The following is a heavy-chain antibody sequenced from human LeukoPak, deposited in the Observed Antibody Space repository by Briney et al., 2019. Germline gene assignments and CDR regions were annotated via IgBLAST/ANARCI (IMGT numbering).Heavy chain of an antibody. V-gene: IGHV4-34*01. CDR1: GGSFSGYY. CDR2: INHSGST. CDR3: ARGRVAIVVVPAAIEGFDY. D-gene: IGHD2-2*01. J-gene: IGHJ4*02. Sequence: MASETLSLTCAVYGGSFSGYYWSWIRQPPGKGLEWIGEINHSGSTNYNPSLKSRVTISVDTSKNQFSLKLSSATAADTAVYYCARGRVAIVVVPAAIEGFDYWGQGTLVTVSS.